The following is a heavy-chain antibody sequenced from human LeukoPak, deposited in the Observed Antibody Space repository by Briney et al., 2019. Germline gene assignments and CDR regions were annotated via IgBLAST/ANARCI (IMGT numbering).Heavy chain of an antibody. CDR2: INPNIGGT. CDR1: GYTFIDYY. D-gene: IGHD3-9*01. V-gene: IGHV1-2*02. J-gene: IGHJ3*02. CDR3: ARTLTGYYVAYPDAFDI. Sequence: GASVKVSCKTSGYTFIDYYIHWVRQAPGQGLEWMAWINPNIGGTNYAQEFQGRVTLTRDTSITTAYMELSSLRSEDTAVYYCARTLTGYYVAYPDAFDIWGQGTMVTVSS.